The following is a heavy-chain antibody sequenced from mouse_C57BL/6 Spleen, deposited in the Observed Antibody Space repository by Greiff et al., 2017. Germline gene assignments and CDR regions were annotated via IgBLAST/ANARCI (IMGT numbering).Heavy chain of an antibody. D-gene: IGHD2-3*01. CDR2: INPNNGGT. V-gene: IGHV1-26*01. Sequence: EVQLQQSGPELVKPGASVKISCKASGYTFTDYYMNWVKQSHGKSLEWIGDINPNNGGTSYNQKFKGKATLTVDKSSSTAYMELRSLTSEDSAVYYCAAGDDGYYDYAMDYWGQGTSVTVSS. CDR3: AAGDDGYYDYAMDY. CDR1: GYTFTDYY. J-gene: IGHJ4*01.